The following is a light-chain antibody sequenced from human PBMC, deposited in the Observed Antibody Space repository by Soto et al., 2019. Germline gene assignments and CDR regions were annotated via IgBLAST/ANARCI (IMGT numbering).Light chain of an antibody. CDR3: QQSYNTPLT. CDR1: QSISTY. Sequence: DIQMTQSPSSLSASVTDKVTITCRASQSISTYLNWYQQKPGQAPQLLIYSASNLQSGVPSRFSGSGSGPEFTLTISSLQPEDFAAYYCQQSYNTPLTFSQGKRLEIK. J-gene: IGKJ5*01. V-gene: IGKV1-39*01. CDR2: SAS.